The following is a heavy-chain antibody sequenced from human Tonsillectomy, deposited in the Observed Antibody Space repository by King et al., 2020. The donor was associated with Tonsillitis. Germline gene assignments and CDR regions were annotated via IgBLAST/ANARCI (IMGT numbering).Heavy chain of an antibody. D-gene: IGHD3-10*01. Sequence: QLVQSGAEVKKPGASLKISCKASGYSFTNYWIGWVRQMPGKGLEWMGIIYPGDSDTRYSPSFQGQVTISADKSINTAYLQWSSLKASDTAIYYCARLPPYGSGSYYNPFDYWGQGTLVTVSS. CDR2: IYPGDSDT. CDR1: GYSFTNYW. J-gene: IGHJ4*02. CDR3: ARLPPYGSGSYYNPFDY. V-gene: IGHV5-51*01.